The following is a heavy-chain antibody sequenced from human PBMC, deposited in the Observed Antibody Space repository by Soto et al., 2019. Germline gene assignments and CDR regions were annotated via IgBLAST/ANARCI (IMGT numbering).Heavy chain of an antibody. Sequence: QIQLVQSGGDVKTPGASVKVSCTTSRYTFTSHGIAWVRQAPGQGLEWMGWISTFNGKTDYAQKFLGRVTMTADTTTSTVHMELRSLRSDDTAVYYCARLVTEGATFREDAFDLWGPGTKVTVSS. CDR2: ISTFNGKT. CDR1: RYTFTSHG. J-gene: IGHJ3*01. D-gene: IGHD1-26*01. V-gene: IGHV1-18*01. CDR3: ARLVTEGATFREDAFDL.